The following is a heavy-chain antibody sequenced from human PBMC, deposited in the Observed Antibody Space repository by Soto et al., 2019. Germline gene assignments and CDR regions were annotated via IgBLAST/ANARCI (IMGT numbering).Heavy chain of an antibody. CDR2: IFYTGTT. D-gene: IGHD3-9*01. CDR3: VRTSRFKTGHLYY. Sequence: SETLSLTCAVPGYSISSDNWWGWIRQPPGKGLEWIGYIFYTGTTYYNLSLKSRVTMSVDTAKDQFSLKLSSVTAADTAVYYCVRTSRFKTGHLYYWGQGTLVTVSS. V-gene: IGHV4-28*01. CDR1: GYSISSDNW. J-gene: IGHJ4*02.